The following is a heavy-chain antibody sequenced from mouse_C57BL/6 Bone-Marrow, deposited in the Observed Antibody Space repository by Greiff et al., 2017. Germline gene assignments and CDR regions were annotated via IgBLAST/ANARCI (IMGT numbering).Heavy chain of an antibody. D-gene: IGHD2-2*01. CDR3: ARGGYQSSFDY. CDR1: GYTFTSYG. CDR2: IYPRSGNT. Sequence: QVQLQQSGAELARPGASVKLSCKASGYTFTSYGISWVKQRTGQGLEWIGEIYPRSGNTYSNEKFKGKATLNADKSSSTAYMELRSLTSEDSAVXFCARGGYQSSFDYWGQGTTLTVSS. V-gene: IGHV1-81*01. J-gene: IGHJ2*01.